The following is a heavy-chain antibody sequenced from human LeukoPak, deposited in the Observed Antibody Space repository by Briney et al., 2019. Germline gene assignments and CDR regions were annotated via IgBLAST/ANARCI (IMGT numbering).Heavy chain of an antibody. Sequence: SETLSLTCTVSGYSISSGFYWGWIRQPPGKGLEWIGEINHSGSTNYNPSLKSRVTISVDTSKNQFSLKLSSVTAADTAVYYCARGYWYFDLWGRGTLVTVSS. V-gene: IGHV4-38-2*02. CDR2: INHSGST. CDR1: GYSISSGFY. J-gene: IGHJ2*01. CDR3: ARGYWYFDL.